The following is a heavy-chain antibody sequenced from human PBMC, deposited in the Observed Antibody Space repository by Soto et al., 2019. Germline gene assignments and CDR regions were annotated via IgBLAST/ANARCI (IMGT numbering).Heavy chain of an antibody. D-gene: IGHD3-22*01. V-gene: IGHV4-31*03. CDR1: GGSISSGGYY. Sequence: PSETLSLTCTVSGGSISSGGYYWSWIRQHPGKGLEWIGYIYYSGSTYYNPSLKSRVTISVDTSKNQFSLKLSSVTAADTAVYYCARNYYDSSGYYYGAFDIWGQGTMVTVSS. CDR3: ARNYYDSSGYYYGAFDI. CDR2: IYYSGST. J-gene: IGHJ3*02.